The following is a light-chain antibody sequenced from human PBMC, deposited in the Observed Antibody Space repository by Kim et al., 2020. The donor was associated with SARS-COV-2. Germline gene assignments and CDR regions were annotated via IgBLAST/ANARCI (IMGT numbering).Light chain of an antibody. J-gene: IGKJ1*01. V-gene: IGKV1-5*01. CDR2: DAS. Sequence: DIQMTQSPSTLSASVGDRVTITCRASQNINSWLAWYQQKPGKAPKLLIYDASSLESGVPLRFSGSGSGTEFTLTISSLQPDDFATYYCQQYNTYWTFGQGTKVEIK. CDR3: QQYNTYWT. CDR1: QNINSW.